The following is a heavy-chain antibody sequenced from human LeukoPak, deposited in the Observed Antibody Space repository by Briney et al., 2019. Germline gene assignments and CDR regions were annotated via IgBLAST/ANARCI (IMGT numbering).Heavy chain of an antibody. J-gene: IGHJ4*02. CDR1: GYTLTELS. V-gene: IGHV1-24*01. CDR2: FDPEDGET. D-gene: IGHD6-25*01. Sequence: ASVKVSCKVSGYTLTELSMHWVRQAPGQGLEWMGGFDPEDGETIYAQKFQGRVTMTEDTSTDTAYMELSSLRSDDTAVYYCVRGAKCSGGGCDSKEYVYYFDYWGQGTLVTVSS. CDR3: VRGAKCSGGGCDSKEYVYYFDY.